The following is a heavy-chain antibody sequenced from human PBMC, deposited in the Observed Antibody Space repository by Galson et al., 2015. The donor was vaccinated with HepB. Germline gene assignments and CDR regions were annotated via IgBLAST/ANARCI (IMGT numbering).Heavy chain of an antibody. J-gene: IGHJ1*01. V-gene: IGHV4-59*11. CDR3: ARGASLWFGESYKGYFQH. CDR2: IYYSGST. D-gene: IGHD3-10*01. Sequence: ETLSLTCTVSGGSISSHYWSWIRQPPGKGLEWIGYIYYSGSTNYNPSLKSRVTISVDTSKNQFSLKLSSVTAADTAVYYCARGASLWFGESYKGYFQHWGQGTLVTVSS. CDR1: GGSISSHY.